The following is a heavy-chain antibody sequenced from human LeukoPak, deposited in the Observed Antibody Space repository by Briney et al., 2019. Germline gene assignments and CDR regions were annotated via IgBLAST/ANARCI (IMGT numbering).Heavy chain of an antibody. V-gene: IGHV4-59*01. CDR1: GGSISTYY. D-gene: IGHD3-10*01. CDR3: ATGTRDYDY. Sequence: SETLSLTCTVSGGSISTYYWSWIRQPPGKGLEWIGYIYSSGSTNYNPSLKSRVTISVDTSKSQVSLKVTSVTAADTAVYYCATGTRDYDYWGQGTLVTVSS. J-gene: IGHJ4*02. CDR2: IYSSGST.